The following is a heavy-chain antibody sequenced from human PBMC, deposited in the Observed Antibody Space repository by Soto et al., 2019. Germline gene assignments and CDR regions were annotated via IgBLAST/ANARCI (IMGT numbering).Heavy chain of an antibody. CDR3: ARDQPGYSYGYGLGY. CDR1: GFTFSTYS. CDR2: ISSSSSTI. J-gene: IGHJ4*02. Sequence: GGSLKLSFAASGFTFSTYSMNWVRQAPGKGLEWVSYISSSSSTIFYTDSVKGRFTVSRDNAKNSLYLQMSSLRAEDTAVYYCARDQPGYSYGYGLGYWGQGT. D-gene: IGHD5-18*01. V-gene: IGHV3-48*01.